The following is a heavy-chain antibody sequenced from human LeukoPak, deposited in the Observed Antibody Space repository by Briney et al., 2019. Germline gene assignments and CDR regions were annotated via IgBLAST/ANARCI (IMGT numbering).Heavy chain of an antibody. Sequence: PGGSLRLSCAASGFTFGSYAMHWVRQAPGKGLEYVSAISSNGGSTCYANSVKGRFTISRDNSKNTLYLQMGSLRAEDMAVYYCARDYYDSSGYSCFDYWGQGTLVTVSS. V-gene: IGHV3-64*01. D-gene: IGHD3-22*01. CDR1: GFTFGSYA. CDR3: ARDYYDSSGYSCFDY. J-gene: IGHJ4*02. CDR2: ISSNGGST.